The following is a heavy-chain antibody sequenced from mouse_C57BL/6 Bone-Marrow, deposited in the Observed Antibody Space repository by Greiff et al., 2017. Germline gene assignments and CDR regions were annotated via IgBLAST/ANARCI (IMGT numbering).Heavy chain of an antibody. V-gene: IGHV1-63*01. CDR1: GYTFTNYW. Sequence: QVQLQQSGAELVRPGPSVKMSCKASGYTFTNYWIGWAKQRPGHGLEWIGDIYPGGGYTNYNEKFKGKATLTADKSSSTAYMQFSSLTSEDSAIYYCARSGQLGPGAYWGQGTLVTVSA. CDR3: ARSGQLGPGAY. D-gene: IGHD4-1*02. CDR2: IYPGGGYT. J-gene: IGHJ3*01.